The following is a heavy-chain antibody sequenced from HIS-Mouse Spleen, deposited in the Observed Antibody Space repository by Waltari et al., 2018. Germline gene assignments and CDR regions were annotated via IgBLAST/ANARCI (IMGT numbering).Heavy chain of an antibody. Sequence: VQLVESGGGLVQPGGSVRLSCAASGFTVSSNYMSWVRQAPGKGLEWVSVIYSGGSTYYADSVKGRFTISRDNSKNTLYLQMNSLRAEDTAVYYCARDRSGSYYFDYWGQGTLVTVSS. V-gene: IGHV3-66*01. CDR3: ARDRSGSYYFDY. CDR2: IYSGGST. D-gene: IGHD1-26*01. CDR1: GFTVSSNY. J-gene: IGHJ4*02.